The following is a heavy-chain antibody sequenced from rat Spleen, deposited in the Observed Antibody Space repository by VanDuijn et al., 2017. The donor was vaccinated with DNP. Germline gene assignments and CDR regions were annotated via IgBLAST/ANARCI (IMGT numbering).Heavy chain of an antibody. CDR3: TTGGNNPFPY. CDR1: GFTFGNYG. V-gene: IGHV5-27*01. CDR2: ITNSGGST. Sequence: EVQLVESGGGLVQPGRSLKLSCAASGFTFGNYGMAWVRQAPTKGLEWVASITNSGGSTYYRDSVKGRFTISRDDAKSTLYLQMDSLRSEDTATYYCTTGGNNPFPYWGQGTLVTVSS. J-gene: IGHJ3*01. D-gene: IGHD1-10*01.